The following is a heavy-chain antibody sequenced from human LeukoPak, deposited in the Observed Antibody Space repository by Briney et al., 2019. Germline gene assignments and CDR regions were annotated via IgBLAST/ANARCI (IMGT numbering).Heavy chain of an antibody. Sequence: ASVKVSCKASGGTFSSYAISWVRQAPGQGLEWMGGIIPIFGTANYAQKFQGRVTITADESTSTAYMELSSLRSEDTAVYYCAGERFWSGYYTDAFDIWGQGTMVTVSS. CDR3: AGERFWSGYYTDAFDI. J-gene: IGHJ3*02. D-gene: IGHD3-3*01. CDR1: GGTFSSYA. CDR2: IIPIFGTA. V-gene: IGHV1-69*13.